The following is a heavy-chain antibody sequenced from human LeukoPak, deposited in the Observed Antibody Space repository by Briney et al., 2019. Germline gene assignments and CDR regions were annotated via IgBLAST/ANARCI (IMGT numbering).Heavy chain of an antibody. V-gene: IGHV3-23*01. CDR1: GFTFSSYA. CDR3: AKAPSIAAAGTSAFDI. D-gene: IGHD6-13*01. Sequence: PGGSLRLSCAASGFTFSSYAMSWVRQAPGKGLEWVSAISGSGGSTYYADSVKGRFTISRDNSRNTLYLQMNSLRAEDTAVYYCAKAPSIAAAGTSAFDIWGQGTMVTGSS. CDR2: ISGSGGST. J-gene: IGHJ3*02.